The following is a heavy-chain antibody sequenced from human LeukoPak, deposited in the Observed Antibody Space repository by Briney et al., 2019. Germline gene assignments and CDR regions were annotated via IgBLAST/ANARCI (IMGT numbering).Heavy chain of an antibody. V-gene: IGHV1-46*01. CDR2: INTSGAST. CDR3: ARARPGYCISTSCFFDY. CDR1: GYTFTSYY. Sequence: ASVKVSCKASGYTFTSYYMHWVRQAPGQGLEWMGMINTSGASTAYAQKFQGRVTMTRDISTSTVDMELSSLRSEDTAVCYCARARPGYCISTSCFFDYWGQGTLVTVSS. J-gene: IGHJ4*02. D-gene: IGHD2-2*01.